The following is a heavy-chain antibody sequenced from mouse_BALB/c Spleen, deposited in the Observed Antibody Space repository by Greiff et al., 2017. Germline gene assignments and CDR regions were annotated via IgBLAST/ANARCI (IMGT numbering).Heavy chain of an antibody. J-gene: IGHJ4*01. D-gene: IGHD2-1*01. CDR2: ILPGSGST. CDR3: ATHGNYSGAMDY. Sequence: VQLQQSGAELMKPGASVKISCKATGYTFSSYWIEWVKQRPGHGLEWIGEILPGSGSTNYNEKFKGKATFTADTSSNTAYMQLSSLTSEDSAVYYCATHGNYSGAMDYWGQGTSVTVSS. CDR1: GYTFSSYW. V-gene: IGHV1-9*01.